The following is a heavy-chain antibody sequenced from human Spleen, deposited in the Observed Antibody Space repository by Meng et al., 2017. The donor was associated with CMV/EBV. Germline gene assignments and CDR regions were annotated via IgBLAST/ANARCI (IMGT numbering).Heavy chain of an antibody. CDR1: GGSISSGDYY. J-gene: IGHJ5*02. CDR2: IYYSGNT. CDR3: AREVIGRFGNWFDP. Sequence: REEAGPGRVKPSEALSLTCTVSGGSISSGDYYWSWIRQPPGKGLEWIGYIYYSGNTYYNPSLKSRVTISIDTSKNQFSLKLSSVTAADTAVYYCAREVIGRFGNWFDPWGQGTLVTVSS. D-gene: IGHD2/OR15-2a*01. V-gene: IGHV4-30-4*08.